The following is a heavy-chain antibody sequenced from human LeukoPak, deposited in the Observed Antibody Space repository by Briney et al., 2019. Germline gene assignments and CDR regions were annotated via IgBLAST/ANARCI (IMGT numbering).Heavy chain of an antibody. Sequence: PSETLSLTCAVYGGSFSGYYWSWIRQPPGKGLEWIGEINHSGSTNYNPSLKSRVTISVDTSKNQFSLKLSSVTAADTAVYYCARFFCSSTSCPFDPWGQGTLVTVSS. J-gene: IGHJ5*02. CDR1: GGSFSGYY. D-gene: IGHD2-2*01. CDR3: ARFFCSSTSCPFDP. V-gene: IGHV4-34*01. CDR2: INHSGST.